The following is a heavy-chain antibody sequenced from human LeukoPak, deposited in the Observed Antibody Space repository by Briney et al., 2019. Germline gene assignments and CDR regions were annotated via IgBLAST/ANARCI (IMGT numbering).Heavy chain of an antibody. D-gene: IGHD1-26*01. CDR2: IKQDGSTK. V-gene: IGHV3-7*01. CDR1: GFTFTNSW. Sequence: GGSLRLSCAASGFTFTNSWKAWVRQAPGKGLEWVANIKQDGSTKHYADSLKGRFTISRDNPKNSLYLQMNNLRADDTAVYYCTRDTDGSLDYWGQGILVTVAS. CDR3: TRDTDGSLDY. J-gene: IGHJ4*02.